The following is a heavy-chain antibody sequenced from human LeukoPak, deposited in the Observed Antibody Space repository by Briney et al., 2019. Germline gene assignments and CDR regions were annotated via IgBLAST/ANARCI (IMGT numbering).Heavy chain of an antibody. CDR2: MNPNSGNT. D-gene: IGHD3-22*01. CDR3: ARTYYYDSSGYPAADP. CDR1: GYTFTSYD. J-gene: IGHJ5*02. V-gene: IGHV1-8*01. Sequence: ASVKVSCKASGYTFTSYDINWVRQATGQGLEWMGWMNPNSGNTGYAQKFQGRVTMTRDTSISTAYMELSRLRSDDTAVYYCARTYYYDSSGYPAADPWGQGTLVTVSS.